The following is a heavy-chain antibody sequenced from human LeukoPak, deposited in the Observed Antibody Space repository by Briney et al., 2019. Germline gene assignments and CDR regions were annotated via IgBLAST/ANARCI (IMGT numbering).Heavy chain of an antibody. V-gene: IGHV3-66*01. CDR2: IYSGGST. CDR1: GFTVSSNY. D-gene: IGHD3-10*01. J-gene: IGHJ4*02. Sequence: GGSLRLSCAASGFTVSSNYMSWVRQAPGKGLEWVSVIYSGGSTYYADSVKGRFTISRDNSKNTLYLQMNSLRAEDTAVYYCAREGLWFGESNFDYWGQGTLVTVSS. CDR3: AREGLWFGESNFDY.